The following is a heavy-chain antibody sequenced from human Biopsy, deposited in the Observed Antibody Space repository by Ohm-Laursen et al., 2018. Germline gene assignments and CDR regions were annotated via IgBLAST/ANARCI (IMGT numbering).Heavy chain of an antibody. CDR3: ARDIMNRIAGLVARSDVFDV. CDR2: ISTNSGGT. Sequence: SVKVSCKGSGYAVTDYFLHWLRQAPGQGPEWMGWISTNSGGTNYAQKFQGRVTMTTDTSTSTVYLELRRLISDDTAVYYCARDIMNRIAGLVARSDVFDVWGQGTLVTVSS. V-gene: IGHV1-2*02. D-gene: IGHD3-16*01. CDR1: GYAVTDYF. J-gene: IGHJ3*01.